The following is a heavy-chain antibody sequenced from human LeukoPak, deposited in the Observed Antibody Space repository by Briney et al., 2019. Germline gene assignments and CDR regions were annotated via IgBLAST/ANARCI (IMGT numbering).Heavy chain of an antibody. CDR2: ISSSSSYI. CDR1: GFTFSSYS. V-gene: IGHV3-21*01. D-gene: IGHD3-3*01. J-gene: IGHJ6*03. CDR3: ARGDYDFWSGYLVSYYYYYMDV. Sequence: GGSLRLSCAASGFTFSSYSMNWVRQAPGKGLEWVSSISSSSSYIYYADSVKGRFTTSRDNAKNSLYLQMNSLRAEDTAVYYCARGDYDFWSGYLVSYYYYYMDVWGKGTTVTVSS.